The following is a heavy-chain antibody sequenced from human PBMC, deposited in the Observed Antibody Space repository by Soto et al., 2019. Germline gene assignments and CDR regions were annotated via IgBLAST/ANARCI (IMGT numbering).Heavy chain of an antibody. CDR1: GGSFSGYY. CDR2: INHSGST. V-gene: IGHV4-34*01. CDR3: ARGLYYGGNSAYFQH. D-gene: IGHD4-17*01. J-gene: IGHJ1*01. Sequence: GTLSLTCAVYGGSFSGYYWSWIRQPPGKGLEWIGEINHSGSTNYNPSLKSRVTISVDTSKNQFSLKLSSVTAADTAVYYCARGLYYGGNSAYFQHWGQGTLVTVS.